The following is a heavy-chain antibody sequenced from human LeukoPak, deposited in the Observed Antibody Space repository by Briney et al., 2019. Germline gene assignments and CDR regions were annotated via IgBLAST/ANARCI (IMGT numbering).Heavy chain of an antibody. V-gene: IGHV1-2*02. CDR1: GYTFTDYY. D-gene: IGHD4-17*01. Sequence: EASVKVSCKSSGYTFTDYYVHWVRQAPGQGLEWMGWLSPGTGGTNYAQKFQGRVTMTRDTSISTAYLELSRLASDDTALYYCARNYGRPSRYFDYWGQGTLVTVSS. J-gene: IGHJ4*02. CDR3: ARNYGRPSRYFDY. CDR2: LSPGTGGT.